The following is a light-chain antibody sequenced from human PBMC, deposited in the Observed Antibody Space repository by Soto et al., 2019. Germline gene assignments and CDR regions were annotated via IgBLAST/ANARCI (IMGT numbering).Light chain of an antibody. J-gene: IGKJ4*01. CDR2: DAS. CDR3: QQHISWPLT. V-gene: IGKV3-11*01. CDR1: QSVSNNY. Sequence: LTQSPGTLSLSTGERATLSCRASQSVSNNYLAWYQQKPGQAPRLLAYDASNRATGIPTRFSGSGSGTDFTLTISNLEPEDFAVYYCQQHISWPLTFGGGSMVDIK.